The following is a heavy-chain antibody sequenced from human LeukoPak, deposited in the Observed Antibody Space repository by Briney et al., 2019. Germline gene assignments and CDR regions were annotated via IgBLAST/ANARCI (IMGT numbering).Heavy chain of an antibody. D-gene: IGHD2-2*01. J-gene: IGHJ4*02. CDR1: GFTFSSYA. CDR3: AKDAPVNIVVVPAANS. Sequence: GGSLRLSCAASGFTFSSYAMSWVRQAPGKGLEWVSAISGSGGSTYYADSVKGRFTISRDNSTNTLYLQMNSLRAEDTAVYYCAKDAPVNIVVVPAANSWGQGTLVTVSS. CDR2: ISGSGGST. V-gene: IGHV3-23*01.